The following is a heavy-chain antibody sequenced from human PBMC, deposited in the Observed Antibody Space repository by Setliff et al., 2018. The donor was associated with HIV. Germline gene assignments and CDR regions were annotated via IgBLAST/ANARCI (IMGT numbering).Heavy chain of an antibody. J-gene: IGHJ4*02. CDR2: INQDGSKK. Sequence: SLRLSCAASGFTFSNYWIIWVRQAPGKGLEWVANINQDGSKKYYVDSVKGRFTISRDNAKNSVYLQMNSLRAEDTAVYYCARDPGSGWYVNRYLDYWGQGTLVTVSS. CDR3: ARDPGSGWYVNRYLDY. CDR1: GFTFSNYW. V-gene: IGHV3-7*01. D-gene: IGHD6-19*01.